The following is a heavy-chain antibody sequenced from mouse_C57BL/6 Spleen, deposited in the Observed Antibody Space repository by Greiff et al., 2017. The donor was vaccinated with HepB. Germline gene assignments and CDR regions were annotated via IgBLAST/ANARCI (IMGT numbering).Heavy chain of an antibody. CDR3: AMDYDYDGRFAY. D-gene: IGHD2-4*01. CDR1: GYAFSSSW. V-gene: IGHV1-82*01. Sequence: VQLQQSGPELVKPGASVKISCKASGYAFSSSWMNWVKQRPGKGLEWIGRIYPGDGDTNYNGKFKGKATLTADKSSSTAYMQLSSLTSEDSAVYVWAMDYDYDGRFAYWGQGTLVTVSA. J-gene: IGHJ3*01. CDR2: IYPGDGDT.